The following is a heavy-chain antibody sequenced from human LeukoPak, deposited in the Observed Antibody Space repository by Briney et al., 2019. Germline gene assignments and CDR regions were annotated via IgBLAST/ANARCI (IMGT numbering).Heavy chain of an antibody. CDR2: IYYSGST. V-gene: IGHV4-59*12. CDR1: GGSISSYY. CDR3: ARAPYYYDSSGPTGFQH. J-gene: IGHJ1*01. Sequence: PSETLSLTYTVSGGSISSYYWSWIRQPPGKGLEWIGYIYYSGSTNYNPSLKSRVTISVDTSKNQFSLKLSSVTAADTAVYYCARAPYYYDSSGPTGFQHWGQGTLVTVSS. D-gene: IGHD3-22*01.